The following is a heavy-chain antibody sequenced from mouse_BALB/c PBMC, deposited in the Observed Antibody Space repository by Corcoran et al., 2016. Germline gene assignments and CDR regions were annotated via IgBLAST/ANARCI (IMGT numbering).Heavy chain of an antibody. CDR2: INPYNGGT. D-gene: IGHD1-1*01. J-gene: IGHJ4*01. V-gene: IGHV1-18*01. Sequence: EVQLQQSGPELVQPGASMKISCKASGYSFTGYTMNWVTQSNGKNLEWIGLINPYNGGTSYNQKFKGKATLTVDKSSSTAYMELLSLTSEDSAGYYCAREGYYYGSSYRYYAMDYWGQGTSVTVSS. CDR1: GYSFTGYT. CDR3: AREGYYYGSSYRYYAMDY.